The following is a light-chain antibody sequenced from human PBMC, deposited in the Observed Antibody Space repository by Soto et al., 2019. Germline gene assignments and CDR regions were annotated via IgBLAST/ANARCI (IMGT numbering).Light chain of an antibody. J-gene: IGLJ3*02. CDR1: SSNIGSNT. V-gene: IGLV1-44*01. CDR2: SNN. CDR3: AAWDGSLNGWV. Sequence: QSVLTQPPSASGTPGQRVTISCSGSSSNIGSNTVNWYQQLPGTAPKLLLFSNNPRPSGVPDRFSGSKSGTSASLAISGLQSEYEADYYCAAWDGSLNGWVFGGGTKLAVL.